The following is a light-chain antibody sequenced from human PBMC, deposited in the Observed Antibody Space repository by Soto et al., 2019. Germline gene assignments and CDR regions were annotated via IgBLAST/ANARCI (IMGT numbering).Light chain of an antibody. V-gene: IGLV2-8*01. CDR2: EVS. CDR1: SSDVGGYNY. Sequence: QSALTQPPSASGSLGQSVTISCTGTSSDVGGYNYVSCYQQHPGKAPKLMISEVSKRPSGVPDRFSGSKSGNAASLTVSGLQAEDEADYYCSSYAGNNKYVFGAGTKLTVL. CDR3: SSYAGNNKYV. J-gene: IGLJ1*01.